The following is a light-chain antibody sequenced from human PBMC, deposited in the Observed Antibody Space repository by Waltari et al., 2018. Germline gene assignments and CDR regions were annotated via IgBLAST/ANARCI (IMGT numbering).Light chain of an antibody. CDR2: LGS. V-gene: IGKV2-28*01. J-gene: IGKJ1*01. Sequence: DIVMTQFPVSLPVTPGEPASVSCRSSQCLLHSNGNNYLDWYLQKPGQSPQLLIYLGSNRASGVPDRFSGSGSGTDFTLKISRVEAEDVGVYYCMQSLQALWTFGPGTKVEFK. CDR3: MQSLQALWT. CDR1: QCLLHSNGNNY.